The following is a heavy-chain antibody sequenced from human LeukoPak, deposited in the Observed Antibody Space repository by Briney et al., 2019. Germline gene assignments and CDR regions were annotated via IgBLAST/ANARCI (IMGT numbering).Heavy chain of an antibody. J-gene: IGHJ4*02. Sequence: PSETLSLTCTVSGGSISSSTYYWGWIRPPPGKGLEWIGSSFYSGSTYYNPSLKSRLTMSVDTSNIQFSLKLMSVTAADTAVYYCANGTSTYYELYFWGQGTLVTVSS. CDR2: SFYSGST. CDR1: GGSISSSTYY. D-gene: IGHD3-3*01. CDR3: ANGTSTYYELYF. V-gene: IGHV4-39*01.